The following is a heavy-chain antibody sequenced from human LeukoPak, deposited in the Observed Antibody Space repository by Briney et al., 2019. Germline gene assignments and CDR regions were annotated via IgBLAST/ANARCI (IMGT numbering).Heavy chain of an antibody. CDR1: GGSIRSSSYY. CDR2: MYYSGST. Sequence: SETLSLTCTVSGGSIRSSSYYWGWIRQAPGKGLEWIGCMYYSGSTNYNPSLKSRVTISVDTSKNQFSLKLSSVTAADTAVYYCARVYYSSSYDYWYFDLWGRGTLVTVSS. CDR3: ARVYYSSSYDYWYFDL. J-gene: IGHJ2*01. D-gene: IGHD6-13*01. V-gene: IGHV4-39*07.